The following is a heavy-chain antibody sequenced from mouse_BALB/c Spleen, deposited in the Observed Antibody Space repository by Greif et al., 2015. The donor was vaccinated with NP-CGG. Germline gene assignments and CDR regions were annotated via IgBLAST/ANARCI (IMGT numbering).Heavy chain of an antibody. CDR3: ARSDPMDY. CDR1: GYAFSSYW. V-gene: IGHV1-80*01. CDR2: IYPGDGDT. Sequence: VKLQESGAELVRPGSSVKISCKASGYAFSSYWMNWVKQRPGQGLEWIGQIYPGDGDTNYNGKFKGKATLTADKSSSTAYMQLSSLTSEDSAVYFCARSDPMDYWGQGTSVTVSS. J-gene: IGHJ4*01.